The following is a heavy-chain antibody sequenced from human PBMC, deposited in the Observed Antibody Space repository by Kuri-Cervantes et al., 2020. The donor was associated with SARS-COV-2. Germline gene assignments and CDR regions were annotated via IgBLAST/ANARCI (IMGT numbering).Heavy chain of an antibody. J-gene: IGHJ5*02. Sequence: ASVKVSCKASGYTFTSYGISWVRQAPGQGLEWMGWISAYNGNTNYAQKLQGRVIMTTDTSTSTAYMELSSLRSDDTAVYYCARGGIAAAGWVDWFDPWGQGTLVTVSS. V-gene: IGHV1-18*01. CDR1: GYTFTSYG. D-gene: IGHD6-13*01. CDR3: ARGGIAAAGWVDWFDP. CDR2: ISAYNGNT.